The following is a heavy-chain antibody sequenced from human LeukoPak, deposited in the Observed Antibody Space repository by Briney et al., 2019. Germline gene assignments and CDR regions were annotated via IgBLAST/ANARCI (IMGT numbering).Heavy chain of an antibody. V-gene: IGHV1-24*01. CDR1: GYTLTELS. J-gene: IGHJ4*02. CDR3: STDISSGFGTKDF. CDR2: FDPEDGET. Sequence: ASVKVSCKVSGYTLTELSMHWVRQAPGKGLEWMGGFDPEDGETIYAQKFQGRVTMTEDTSTDTAYMELSSLRSEDTAVYYCSTDISSGFGTKDFWGQGTLVTVSS. D-gene: IGHD6-19*01.